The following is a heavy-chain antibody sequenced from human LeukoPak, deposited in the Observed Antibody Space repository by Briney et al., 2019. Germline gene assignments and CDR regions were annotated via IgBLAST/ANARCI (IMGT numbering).Heavy chain of an antibody. V-gene: IGHV4-38-2*02. J-gene: IGHJ4*02. CDR3: AREAERRIVN. CDR1: GFSISSGYY. CDR2: IHVSGTT. Sequence: PSKTLSLTCVVSGFSISSGYYWGWIRQPPGKGLEWIANIHVSGTTFYNSSLNSRVAISIDTSKNQFSLKLSSVTAADTAVYCAREAERRIVNWGRGTLVTVSS. D-gene: IGHD1-1*01.